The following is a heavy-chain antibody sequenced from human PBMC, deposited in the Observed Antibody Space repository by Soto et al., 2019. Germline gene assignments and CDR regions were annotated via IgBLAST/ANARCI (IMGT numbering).Heavy chain of an antibody. V-gene: IGHV4-39*01. J-gene: IGHJ5*02. CDR1: GDSIISSDFY. Sequence: SETLSLTCTVSGDSIISSDFYWGRVRQPPGKGLEWIGSIFYLGSSYYNPSLKSRVTMSVDTSKNQFSLRLRSVTAADTALYFCARHSLALRKNNWFDPWGQGIMVTVSS. D-gene: IGHD3-3*02. CDR3: ARHSLALRKNNWFDP. CDR2: IFYLGSS.